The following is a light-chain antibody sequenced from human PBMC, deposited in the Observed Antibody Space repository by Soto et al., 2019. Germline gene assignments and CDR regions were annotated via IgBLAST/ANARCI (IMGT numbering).Light chain of an antibody. CDR3: HQRQSWPRT. CDR1: QTVNSR. J-gene: IGKJ1*01. CDR2: HTS. Sequence: EMVLTQSPSTVSSSTGERATLSCRASQTVNSRLAWYQHKPGQAPRLLIYHTSNRATGIPARFSGSGSGTDFTLTISSLEPEDFAVYYCHQRQSWPRTFGQGTKVDIK. V-gene: IGKV3-11*01.